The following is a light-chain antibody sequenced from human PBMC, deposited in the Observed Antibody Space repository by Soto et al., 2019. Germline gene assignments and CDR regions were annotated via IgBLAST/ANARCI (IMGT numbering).Light chain of an antibody. V-gene: IGLV2-8*01. J-gene: IGLJ2*01. Sequence: QSALTQPPSASGSPGQSFTISCTGTSSDVGAYNYVSWYQHHPGKAPKLMIYEVNKRPSGVPDRFSGSKSGNTASLTVSGLQAEDEADYYCTSYAGDNTAVVFGGGTKLTVL. CDR2: EVN. CDR3: TSYAGDNTAVV. CDR1: SSDVGAYNY.